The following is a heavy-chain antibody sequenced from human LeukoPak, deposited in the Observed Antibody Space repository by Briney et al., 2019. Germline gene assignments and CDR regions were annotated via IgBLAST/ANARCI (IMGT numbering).Heavy chain of an antibody. CDR3: ARGTPNNP. V-gene: IGHV4-34*01. D-gene: IGHD4/OR15-4a*01. J-gene: IGHJ5*02. Sequence: SETLSLTCAVYGGSFSGCYWSWIRQPPGKGPEWIGEINHSGSTNYNPSLKSRVTISVDTSKNQFSLKLSSVTAADTAVYYCARGTPNNPWGQGTLVTVSS. CDR2: INHSGST. CDR1: GGSFSGCY.